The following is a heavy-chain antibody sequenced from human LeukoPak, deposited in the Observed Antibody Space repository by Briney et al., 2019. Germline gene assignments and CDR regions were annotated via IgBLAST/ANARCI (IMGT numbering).Heavy chain of an antibody. J-gene: IGHJ4*02. Sequence: PSETLSLTCTVSGGSISSSSYYWSWIRQPPGKGLEWIGYIYYSGSTNYNPSLKSRVTISVDTSKNQFSLKLSSVTAADTAVYYCARALWLLPHYFDYWGQGTLVTVSS. V-gene: IGHV4-61*01. CDR2: IYYSGST. CDR1: GGSISSSSYY. CDR3: ARALWLLPHYFDY. D-gene: IGHD3-22*01.